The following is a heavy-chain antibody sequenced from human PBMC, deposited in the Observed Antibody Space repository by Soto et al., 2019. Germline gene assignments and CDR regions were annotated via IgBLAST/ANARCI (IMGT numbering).Heavy chain of an antibody. CDR3: ARQRTSVVTQAYFDV. CDR1: GVPIRSYF. D-gene: IGHD2-21*02. J-gene: IGHJ4*02. Sequence: SETLSLTCTVSGVPIRSYFWSWIRQPPGKGLDWIGSTYYTADTKYSPSLESRATISADTSKDQFSLKLKSVTAADTALYFCARQRTSVVTQAYFDVWGPGSLVTVSS. CDR2: TYYTADT. V-gene: IGHV4-59*08.